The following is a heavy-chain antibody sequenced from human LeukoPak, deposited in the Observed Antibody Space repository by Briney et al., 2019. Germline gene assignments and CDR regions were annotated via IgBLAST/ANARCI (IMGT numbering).Heavy chain of an antibody. CDR2: IRSGGSDV. Sequence: GGSLRLSCAAAGFTFSSYEMNWVRQAPGKGLEWVSSIRSGGSDVHHADSIKGRFTVSRDNARNSLYLQMNSLRAEDTALYYCARGDILASVDFWGQGTLVTVSS. CDR3: ARGDILASVDF. D-gene: IGHD5-12*01. J-gene: IGHJ4*02. V-gene: IGHV3-21*01. CDR1: GFTFSSYE.